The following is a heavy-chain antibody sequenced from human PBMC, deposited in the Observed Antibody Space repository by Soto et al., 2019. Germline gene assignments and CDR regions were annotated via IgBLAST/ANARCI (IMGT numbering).Heavy chain of an antibody. CDR2: IYYSGST. Sequence: SETLSLTCTVSGGSISSSSYYWGWIRQPPGKGLEWIGSIYYSGSTYYNPSLKSRVTISVDTSKNQFSLKLSSVTAADTAVYYCARVRQLAGYFYYYMDVWGKGTTVTVSS. V-gene: IGHV4-39*01. D-gene: IGHD6-6*01. J-gene: IGHJ6*03. CDR1: GGSISSSSYY. CDR3: ARVRQLAGYFYYYMDV.